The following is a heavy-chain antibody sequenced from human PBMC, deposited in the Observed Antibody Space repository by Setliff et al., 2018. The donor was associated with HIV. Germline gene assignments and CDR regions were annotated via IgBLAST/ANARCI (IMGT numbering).Heavy chain of an antibody. V-gene: IGHV1-69*13. D-gene: IGHD5-12*01. Sequence: SVKVSCKASGGTFTMSAFNWVRQAPGQGLEWMGGIIPFRATPEYAQRFQGRVTITADESTRTVYMDMSSLRDEDTAVYYCAREPATYNGYNWDYYGTDLWGQGTTVTVSS. J-gene: IGHJ6*02. CDR2: IIPFRATP. CDR3: AREPATYNGYNWDYYGTDL. CDR1: GGTFTMSA.